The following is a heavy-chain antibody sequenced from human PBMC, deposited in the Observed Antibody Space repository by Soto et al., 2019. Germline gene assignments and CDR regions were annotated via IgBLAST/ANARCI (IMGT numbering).Heavy chain of an antibody. D-gene: IGHD3-10*02. CDR1: GGSFSGYY. V-gene: IGHV4-34*01. CDR3: ARSSVRGWSY. Sequence: TLSLTCAVYGGSFSGYYWTWIRQPPGKGLEWIGEITHSGSTNYNPSLKSRVTISVDTSKNQFSLNLNSVTAADTAVYYCARSSVRGWSYWGQGTLVTVSS. J-gene: IGHJ4*02. CDR2: ITHSGST.